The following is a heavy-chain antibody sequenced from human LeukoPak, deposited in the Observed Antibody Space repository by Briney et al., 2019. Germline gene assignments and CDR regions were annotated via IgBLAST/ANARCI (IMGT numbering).Heavy chain of an antibody. CDR2: ISSDESIT. V-gene: IGHV3-74*01. CDR3: ARDAGMGISEGAFDI. Sequence: PGGSQRLSCAASGFTFSNYWMHWVRQAPGKGLVWVSRISSDESITSYADSVKGRFTISRDNAKNTLFLQMNGLRAEDTAVYYCARDAGMGISEGAFDIWGQGTMVTVSS. CDR1: GFTFSNYW. D-gene: IGHD1-1*01. J-gene: IGHJ3*02.